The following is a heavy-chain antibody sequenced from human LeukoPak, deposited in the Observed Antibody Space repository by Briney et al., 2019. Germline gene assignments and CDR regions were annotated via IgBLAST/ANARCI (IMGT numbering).Heavy chain of an antibody. CDR3: ARDVDDFWSGGRNWFDP. V-gene: IGHV3-64*02. Sequence: GGSLRLSCVASGFTFSTCPMHWVRQAPGKGLEYVASISSNGVNTYYVDSVKGRFTISRDNAKNSLYLQMNSLRAEDTAVYYCARDVDDFWSGGRNWFDPWGQGTLVTVSS. CDR2: ISSNGVNT. D-gene: IGHD3-3*01. J-gene: IGHJ5*02. CDR1: GFTFSTCP.